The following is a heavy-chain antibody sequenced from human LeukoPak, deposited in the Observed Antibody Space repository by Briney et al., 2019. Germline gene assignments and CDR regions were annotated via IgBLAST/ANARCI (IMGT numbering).Heavy chain of an antibody. CDR3: ARDSSVRGDFDY. CDR1: GGSISSSSW. CDR2: IYHSGST. D-gene: IGHD3-10*01. J-gene: IGHJ4*02. Sequence: SETLSLTCAVSGGSISSSSWWSWVRQPPGKGLEWIGEIYHSGSTNYNPSLKSRVTISVDKSKNQFSLKLSSVTAADTAVYYCARDSSVRGDFDYWGQGTLVTVSS. V-gene: IGHV4-4*02.